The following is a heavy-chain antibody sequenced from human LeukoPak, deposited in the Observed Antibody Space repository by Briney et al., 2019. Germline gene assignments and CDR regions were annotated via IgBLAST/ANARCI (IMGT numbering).Heavy chain of an antibody. Sequence: GASVKVSCKASGGTFSSYAISWVRQAPGQGLEWMGGIIPIFGTANYAQKFQGRVTITTDESTSTAYMELSSLRSEDTAVYYCARVDSSGYPTFDYWGQGTLVTVSS. CDR1: GGTFSSYA. D-gene: IGHD3-22*01. CDR2: IIPIFGTA. CDR3: ARVDSSGYPTFDY. V-gene: IGHV1-69*05. J-gene: IGHJ4*02.